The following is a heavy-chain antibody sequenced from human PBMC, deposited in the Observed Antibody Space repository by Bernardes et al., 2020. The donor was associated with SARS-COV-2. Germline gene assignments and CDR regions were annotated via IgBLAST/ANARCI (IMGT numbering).Heavy chain of an antibody. CDR1: GYTLTELS. CDR2: FDPEDGET. CDR3: ATALAVAGFYYYYGMDV. J-gene: IGHJ6*02. V-gene: IGHV1-24*01. D-gene: IGHD6-19*01. Sequence: ASVKVSCKVSGYTLTELSMHWVRQAPGKGLEWMGGFDPEDGETIYAQKFQGRVTMTEDTSTDTAYMELSSLRSEDTAVYYCATALAVAGFYYYYGMDVWGQGTTVTVSS.